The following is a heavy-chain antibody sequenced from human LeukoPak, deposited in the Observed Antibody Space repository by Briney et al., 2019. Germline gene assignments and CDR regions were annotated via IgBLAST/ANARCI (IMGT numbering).Heavy chain of an antibody. CDR3: AKDVAAAFLRAFDI. J-gene: IGHJ3*02. CDR2: ISWNSGSI. Sequence: PGGSLRLSCAASGFTFDDYAMHWVRQAPGEGLEWVSGISWNSGSIGYADSVKGRFTISRDNAKNSLYLQMNSLRAEDTALYYCAKDVAAAFLRAFDIWGQGTMVTVSS. D-gene: IGHD6-13*01. CDR1: GFTFDDYA. V-gene: IGHV3-9*01.